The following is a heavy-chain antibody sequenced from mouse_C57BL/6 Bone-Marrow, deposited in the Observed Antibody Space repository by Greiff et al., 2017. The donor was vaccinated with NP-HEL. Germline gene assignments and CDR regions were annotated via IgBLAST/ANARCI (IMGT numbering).Heavy chain of an antibody. CDR3: TDGDYSYYYAMDY. Sequence: EVKLVESGGGLVQPGGSMKLSCVASGFTFSNYWMNWVRQSPEKGLEWVAQIRLKSDNYATHYAESVKGRFTISRDDSKSSVYLQMNNLRAEDTGIDYCTDGDYSYYYAMDYWGQGTSVTVSS. CDR1: GFTFSNYW. V-gene: IGHV6-3*01. D-gene: IGHD2-4*01. CDR2: IRLKSDNYAT. J-gene: IGHJ4*01.